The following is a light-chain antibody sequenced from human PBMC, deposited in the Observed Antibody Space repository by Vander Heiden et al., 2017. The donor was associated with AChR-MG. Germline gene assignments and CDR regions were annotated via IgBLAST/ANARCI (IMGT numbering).Light chain of an antibody. Sequence: QSVLPQPPSVSGPPGQTVTISCTGSSSNIGAGCDVQWYQKLPGTAPKLLIYGSSNRPSGVPDRFSGSKSGTSASLAITGLQAEDEADYYCQSYDSSLSRVFGGGTKLTVL. CDR2: GSS. J-gene: IGLJ3*02. V-gene: IGLV1-40*01. CDR3: QSYDSSLSRV. CDR1: SSNIGAGCD.